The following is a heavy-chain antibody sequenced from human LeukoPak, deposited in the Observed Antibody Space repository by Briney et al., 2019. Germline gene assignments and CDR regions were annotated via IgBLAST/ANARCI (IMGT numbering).Heavy chain of an antibody. CDR2: ITSTSSTV. J-gene: IGHJ4*02. V-gene: IGHV3-48*01. Sequence: GGSLRLSCAASGFTFSSYSMSWVRQAPGKGLEWVSYITSTSSTVYYADSVKGRFTVSRDNANNSLYLQMNSLRAEDTAVYYYARGTTVTTRGGFIFDSWGQGSLVTVSS. CDR1: GFTFSSYS. CDR3: ARGTTVTTRGGFIFDS. D-gene: IGHD4-17*01.